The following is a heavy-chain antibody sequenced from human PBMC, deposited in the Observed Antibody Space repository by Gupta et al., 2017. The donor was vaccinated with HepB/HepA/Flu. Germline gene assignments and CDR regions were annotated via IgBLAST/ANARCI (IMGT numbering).Heavy chain of an antibody. V-gene: IGHV3-11*01. CDR2: IRGSGTT. Sequence: QVQLVESGGGLGKSGGSLRLSCVASGFTFSDYYMSWIRQAPGKGLEWVSSIRGSGTTYYADSMKGRFTISRDNAQNSLYLQMDSLRADDTAVYYCVRGTTKYYFDYWGQGTPVTVSS. CDR1: GFTFSDYY. CDR3: VRGTTKYYFDY. J-gene: IGHJ4*02. D-gene: IGHD2/OR15-2a*01.